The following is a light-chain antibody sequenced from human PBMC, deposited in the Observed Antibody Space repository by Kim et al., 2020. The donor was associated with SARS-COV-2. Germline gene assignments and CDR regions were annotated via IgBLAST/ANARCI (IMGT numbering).Light chain of an antibody. CDR1: QSVSSY. V-gene: IGKV3-11*01. Sequence: SPGERATLSCRASQSVSSYLAWYQQKPSQAPRLLIYDASNRATGIPARFSGSGSGTDFTLTISSLEPEDFAVYYCQQRSNWPPLIFGGGTKVDIK. CDR3: QQRSNWPPLI. J-gene: IGKJ4*01. CDR2: DAS.